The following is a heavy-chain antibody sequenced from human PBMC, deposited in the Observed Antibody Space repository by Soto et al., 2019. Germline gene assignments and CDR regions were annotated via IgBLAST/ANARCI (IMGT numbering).Heavy chain of an antibody. V-gene: IGHV3-23*01. CDR3: AKDRGFIDHCDD. CDR2: IRCSTSGT. Sequence: EVQLLESGGGLVQPGGSLRLSCAASGFAFSSFAMSWVRQAPGKGLEWVASIRCSTSGTYYADAVTGRFTISRDNYNNKLYLQLHSLSAEDTAVYYYAKDRGFIDHCDDWGPGALVTVCS. D-gene: IGHD3-16*02. CDR1: GFAFSSFA. J-gene: IGHJ4*02.